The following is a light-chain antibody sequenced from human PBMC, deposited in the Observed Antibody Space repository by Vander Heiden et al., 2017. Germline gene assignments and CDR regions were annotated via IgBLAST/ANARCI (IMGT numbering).Light chain of an antibody. CDR2: SNN. V-gene: IGLV1-44*01. CDR1: SSNIGSNT. CDR3: AAWDDSLNGFWV. J-gene: IGLJ3*02. Sequence: PGQRVTISCSGSSSNIGSNTVNWYQQLPGTAPKLLIYSNNQRPSGVPDRFSGSKSGTSASMAISGLQSEDEADYYCAAWDDSLNGFWVFGGGTKLTVL.